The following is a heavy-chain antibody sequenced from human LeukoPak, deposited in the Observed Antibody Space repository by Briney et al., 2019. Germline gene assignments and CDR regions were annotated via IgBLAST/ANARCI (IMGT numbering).Heavy chain of an antibody. CDR2: ISYDGSNK. CDR3: AREDIVVVPAASPLDY. Sequence: GRSLTLSCAASGFTFSSYAMHWVRQAPGKGLEWVAVISYDGSNKYYADSVKGRFTISRDNSKNTLYLQMNSLRAEDTAVYYCAREDIVVVPAASPLDYWGQGTLVTVSS. V-gene: IGHV3-30*04. J-gene: IGHJ4*02. D-gene: IGHD2-2*01. CDR1: GFTFSSYA.